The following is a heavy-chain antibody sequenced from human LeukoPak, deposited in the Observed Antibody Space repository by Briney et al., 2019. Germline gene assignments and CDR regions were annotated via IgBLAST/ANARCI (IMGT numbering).Heavy chain of an antibody. Sequence: SETLSLTCAVFGGSFSGYHWSWIRQPPGKGLEWIGGVNYGESTNYNPSLKSRVTISVDTSKNQFSLKLNSVTAADTAVYYCARHRSKWLQSSFDYWGQGTLVTVSS. CDR2: VNYGEST. V-gene: IGHV4-34*01. J-gene: IGHJ4*02. D-gene: IGHD5-24*01. CDR3: ARHRSKWLQSSFDY. CDR1: GGSFSGYH.